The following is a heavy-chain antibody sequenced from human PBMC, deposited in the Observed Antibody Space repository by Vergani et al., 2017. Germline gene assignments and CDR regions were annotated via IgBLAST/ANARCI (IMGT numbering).Heavy chain of an antibody. V-gene: IGHV4-59*01. CDR2: VYFSGST. Sequence: QVQLQESGPGLVKASETLSLTCTISDSSIGGYYWNWIRQPPGKGLEWIGLVYFSGSTNYNPSLQSRVTISVDPSKNQFSLKLTSVTAADTAVYFCARSHSYTAGYYFTNWGQGTLVTVS. CDR1: DSSIGGYY. J-gene: IGHJ4*02. CDR3: ARSHSYTAGYYFTN. D-gene: IGHD1-14*01.